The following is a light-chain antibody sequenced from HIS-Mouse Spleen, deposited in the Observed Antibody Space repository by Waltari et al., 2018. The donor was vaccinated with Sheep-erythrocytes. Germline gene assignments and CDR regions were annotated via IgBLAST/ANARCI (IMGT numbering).Light chain of an antibody. CDR1: SSDVGGYNY. CDR3: CSYAGSYNHV. CDR2: DVS. J-gene: IGLJ1*01. V-gene: IGLV2-11*01. Sequence: QSALTQPRSVSGSPGQSVTISCTGTSSDVGGYNYVSWYQQHPGKAPKLMIYDVSKRPAGVPDRFSGVQSGNTASLTISGLQAEDEADYYCCSYAGSYNHVFATGTKVTVL.